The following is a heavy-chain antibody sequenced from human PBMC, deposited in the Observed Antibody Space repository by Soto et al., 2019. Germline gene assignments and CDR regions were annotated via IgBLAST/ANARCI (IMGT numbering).Heavy chain of an antibody. Sequence: QVRLQESGPGLVRPSETLSLTCTVSGVSSTSFYWSWIRQSPGKGLEWIGYIFDNGDVKYNPSLMSRLTMSIDMSKYEFSLRLKSVTAADTAMYYCSRGWGSKWYYFDSWGEGTLVTVSS. CDR3: SRGWGSKWYYFDS. V-gene: IGHV4-59*01. D-gene: IGHD3-16*01. J-gene: IGHJ4*02. CDR2: IFDNGDV. CDR1: GVSSTSFY.